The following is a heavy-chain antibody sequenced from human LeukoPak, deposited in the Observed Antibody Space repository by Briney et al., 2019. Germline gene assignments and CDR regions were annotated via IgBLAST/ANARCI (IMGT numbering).Heavy chain of an antibody. V-gene: IGHV1-18*01. CDR2: ISVHNGDT. D-gene: IGHD2-15*01. CDR3: ARRYCGGGSCYSVDY. J-gene: IGHJ4*02. CDR1: GYTFSNYG. Sequence: ASVKVSCKASGYTFSNYGITWVRQAPGQGLEWMGWISVHNGDTIYAQKFQGRVTISTDTSMTTAYMELRSLRSDDTALYYCARRYCGGGSCYSVDYWGQGTLVTVSS.